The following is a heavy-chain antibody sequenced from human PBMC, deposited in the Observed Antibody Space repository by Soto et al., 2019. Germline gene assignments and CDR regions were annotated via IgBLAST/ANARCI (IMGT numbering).Heavy chain of an antibody. CDR3: AKDGDSNGWSAPDY. Sequence: PGGSLRLSCAASGFTFIGYGVHRVRQAPGKGPEWVAVISSDGSKKYYADSVKGRFTISRDNSKNTLYLQMNSLRAEDTAVYYCAKDGDSNGWSAPDYWGQGTLVTVSS. D-gene: IGHD6-19*01. J-gene: IGHJ4*02. CDR2: ISSDGSKK. CDR1: GFTFIGYG. V-gene: IGHV3-30*18.